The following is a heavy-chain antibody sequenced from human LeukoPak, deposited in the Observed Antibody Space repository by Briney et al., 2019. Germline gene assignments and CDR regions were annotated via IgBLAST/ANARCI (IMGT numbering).Heavy chain of an antibody. CDR1: GYTFTGYY. V-gene: IGHV1-2*06. J-gene: IGHJ3*02. D-gene: IGHD5-24*01. Sequence: ASVKVSCKASGYTFTGYYMHWVRQAPGQGLEWMGRINPNNGGTNYAQKFQGRVTMTRDTSISTAYMDLSTLKSDDTAVYYCARDLGGSNTKDAFDMWGQGTMVTVSS. CDR3: ARDLGGSNTKDAFDM. CDR2: INPNNGGT.